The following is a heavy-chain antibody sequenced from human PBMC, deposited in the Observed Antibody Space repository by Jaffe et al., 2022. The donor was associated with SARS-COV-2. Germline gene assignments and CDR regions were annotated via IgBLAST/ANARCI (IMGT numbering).Heavy chain of an antibody. J-gene: IGHJ4*02. D-gene: IGHD1-26*01. Sequence: EVQLVESGGGLVQPGRSLRLSCTASGFTFGDYAMSWFRQAPGKGLEWVGFIRSKAYGGTTEYAASVKGRFTISRDDSKSIAYLQMNSLKTEDTAVYYCTRGHRGSYYEVGYFDYWGQGTLVTVSS. CDR1: GFTFGDYA. CDR3: TRGHRGSYYEVGYFDY. CDR2: IRSKAYGGTT. V-gene: IGHV3-49*03.